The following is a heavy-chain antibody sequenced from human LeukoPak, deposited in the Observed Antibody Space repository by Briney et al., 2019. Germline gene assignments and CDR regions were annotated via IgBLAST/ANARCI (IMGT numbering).Heavy chain of an antibody. V-gene: IGHV1-8*03. Sequence: ASVKVSRKTSGYTFTTYHISWVRQATGQGLEWLGWMNPYSGDRGYAQKFQGRLSITSDTSISTAYMELSSLKSDDTAVYFCARTTSLTASGYDCWGQGTLVTVSS. CDR3: ARTTSLTASGYDC. CDR1: GYTFTTYH. J-gene: IGHJ4*02. D-gene: IGHD4-17*01. CDR2: MNPYSGDR.